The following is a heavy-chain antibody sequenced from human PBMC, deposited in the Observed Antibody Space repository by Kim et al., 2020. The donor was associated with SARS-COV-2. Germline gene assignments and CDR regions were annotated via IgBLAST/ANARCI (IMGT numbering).Heavy chain of an antibody. D-gene: IGHD2-8*01. Sequence: GGSLRLSCAASGFTFRGSWMTWVRQAPGKGLEWVANINEAGSDSYHAASVRGRFIISRDNARDLVYLQMNSLRVEDTAIYYCARDPEWAALDYWGQGILVTVS. V-gene: IGHV3-7*01. CDR2: INEAGSDS. CDR1: GFTFRGSW. CDR3: ARDPEWAALDY. J-gene: IGHJ4*02.